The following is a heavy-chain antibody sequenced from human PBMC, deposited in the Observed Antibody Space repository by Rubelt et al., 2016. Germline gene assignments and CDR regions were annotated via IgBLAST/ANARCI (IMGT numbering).Heavy chain of an antibody. V-gene: IGHV7-4-1*02. J-gene: IGHJ4*02. CDR3: TREEYCSGGSCYSVIDY. CDR2: INTNTGNP. D-gene: IGHD2-15*01. CDR1: GYTFTSYA. Sequence: QVQLVQSGSELKKPGASVKVSCKASGYTFTSYAMNWVRQAPGQGLEWMGWINTNTGNPTDAQGFTGRFVFSLDTSVSTAYLQFSSLKVEDTAVYYWTREEYCSGGSCYSVIDYWGQGTLVTVSS.